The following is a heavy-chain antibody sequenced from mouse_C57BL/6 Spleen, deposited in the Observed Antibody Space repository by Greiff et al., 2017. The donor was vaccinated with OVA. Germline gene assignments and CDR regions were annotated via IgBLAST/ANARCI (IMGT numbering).Heavy chain of an antibody. Sequence: EVKVVESGGGLVKPGGSLKLSCAASGFTFSDYGMHWVRQAPEKGLEWVAYISSGSSTIYYADTVKGRFTISRDNAKNTLFLQMTSLRSEDTAMYYCARRVYGYDAVAYWGQGTLVTVSA. CDR2: ISSGSSTI. V-gene: IGHV5-17*01. CDR1: GFTFSDYG. J-gene: IGHJ3*01. D-gene: IGHD2-2*01. CDR3: ARRVYGYDAVAY.